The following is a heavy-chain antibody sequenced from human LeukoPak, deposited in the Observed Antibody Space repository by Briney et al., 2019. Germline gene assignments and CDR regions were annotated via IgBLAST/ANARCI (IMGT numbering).Heavy chain of an antibody. CDR3: ARVGSWGNYFDY. Sequence: PGGSLRPSCAASGFTFSSYAMSWVRQAPGKGLEWVSAISGSGGSTYYADSVKGRFTISRDNAKNSLYLQMNSLRAEDTAVYYCARVGSWGNYFDYWGQGTLVTVSS. D-gene: IGHD6-13*01. V-gene: IGHV3-23*01. CDR2: ISGSGGST. J-gene: IGHJ4*02. CDR1: GFTFSSYA.